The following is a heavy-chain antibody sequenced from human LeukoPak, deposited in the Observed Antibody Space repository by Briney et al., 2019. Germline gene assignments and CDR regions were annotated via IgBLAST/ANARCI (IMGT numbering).Heavy chain of an antibody. CDR3: ARDTPQGSGYDYGLPS. CDR2: IIPILGIA. J-gene: IGHJ5*02. D-gene: IGHD5-12*01. Sequence: ASVKVSCKASGGTFSSYAISWVRQAPGQGLEWMGRIIPILGIANYAQKLQGRVTITADKSTSTAYMELSSLRSEDTAVYYCARDTPQGSGYDYGLPSWGQGTLVTVSS. V-gene: IGHV1-69*04. CDR1: GGTFSSYA.